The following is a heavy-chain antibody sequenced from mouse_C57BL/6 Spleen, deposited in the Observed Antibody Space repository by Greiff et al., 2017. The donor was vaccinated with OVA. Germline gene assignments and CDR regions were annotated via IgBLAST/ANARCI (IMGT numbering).Heavy chain of an antibody. CDR1: GYTFTSYW. CDR2: IDPSDSYT. J-gene: IGHJ4*01. D-gene: IGHD1-1*01. V-gene: IGHV1-50*01. CDR3: ARWPYYGSPSSYYAMDY. Sequence: QVQLQQPGAELVKPGASVKLSCKASGYTFTSYWMQWVKQRPGQGLEWIGEIDPSDSYTNYNQKFKGKATLTVDTSSSTAYMQLSSLTSEDSAVYYCARWPYYGSPSSYYAMDYWGQGTSVTVSS.